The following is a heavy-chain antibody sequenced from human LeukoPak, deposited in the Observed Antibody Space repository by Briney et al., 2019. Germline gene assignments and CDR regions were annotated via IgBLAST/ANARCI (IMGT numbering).Heavy chain of an antibody. D-gene: IGHD6-6*01. CDR3: ASSPYHSYSSFMLEGKGSPLFFDY. CDR1: GGTFSSYA. J-gene: IGHJ4*02. Sequence: ASVKVSCKASGGTFSSYAISWVRQAPGQGLEWMGGIIPIFGTANYAQKFLGRVTITADESTSTAYMELSSLRSEDTAVYYCASSPYHSYSSFMLEGKGSPLFFDYWGQGTLVTVSS. V-gene: IGHV1-69*13. CDR2: IIPIFGTA.